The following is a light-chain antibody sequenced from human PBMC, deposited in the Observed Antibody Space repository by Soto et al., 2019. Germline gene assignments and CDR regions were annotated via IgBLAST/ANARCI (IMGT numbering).Light chain of an antibody. CDR3: AAWDDSPNGLV. J-gene: IGLJ2*01. Sequence: QHVLTQPPSASGTPGQRVTISCSGSSSNIGSNTVNWYQQLPGTAPKLLIYSNNQRPSEVPDRFSGSKSGTSASLAISGLQSEDEADYYCAAWDDSPNGLVFGGGTKVTVL. V-gene: IGLV1-44*01. CDR2: SNN. CDR1: SSNIGSNT.